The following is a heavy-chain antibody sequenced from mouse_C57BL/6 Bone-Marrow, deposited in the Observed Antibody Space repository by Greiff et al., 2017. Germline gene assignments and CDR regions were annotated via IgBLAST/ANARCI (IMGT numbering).Heavy chain of an antibody. V-gene: IGHV1-55*01. CDR3: ASYGSSPYYFDY. Sequence: VKLQQPGAELVKPGASVKMSCKASGYTFTSYWITWVKQRPGQGLEWIGDIYPGSGSTNYNEKFKSKATLTVDTSSSTAYMQLSSLTSEDSAVXYCASYGSSPYYFDYWGQGTTLTVSS. J-gene: IGHJ2*01. CDR1: GYTFTSYW. D-gene: IGHD1-1*01. CDR2: IYPGSGST.